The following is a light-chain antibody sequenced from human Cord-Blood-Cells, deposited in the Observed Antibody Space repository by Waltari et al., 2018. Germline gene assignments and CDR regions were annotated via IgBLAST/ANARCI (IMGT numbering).Light chain of an antibody. Sequence: QAVLTQPPSASGAPGQSVTISCTWSSADLAAGSDVPWYQPLPGTAPPLLIYGNSNRPSGVPDRFSGSKSGTSASLAITGLQAEDEADYYCQSYDSSLSGYVFGTGTKVTVL. CDR1: SADLAAGSD. CDR3: QSYDSSLSGYV. CDR2: GNS. J-gene: IGLJ1*01. V-gene: IGLV1-40*01.